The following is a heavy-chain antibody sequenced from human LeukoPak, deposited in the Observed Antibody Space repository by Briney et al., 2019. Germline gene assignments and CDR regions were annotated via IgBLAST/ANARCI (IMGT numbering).Heavy chain of an antibody. J-gene: IGHJ4*02. D-gene: IGHD7-27*01. Sequence: SQTLSLTCAISGDSVSSNSAAWNWIRQSPSRGLEWLGRTYYRSRWYNDDALSVRGRITVNPDTSKNQFSLQLNSVTPEDTAVYYRARGLNWDFDYWGQGTLVTVSS. CDR1: GDSVSSNSAA. V-gene: IGHV6-1*01. CDR2: TYYRSRWYN. CDR3: ARGLNWDFDY.